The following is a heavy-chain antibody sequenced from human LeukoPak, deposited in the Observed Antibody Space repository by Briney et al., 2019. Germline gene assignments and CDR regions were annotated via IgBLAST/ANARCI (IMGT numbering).Heavy chain of an antibody. V-gene: IGHV1-69*05. CDR2: IIPIFGTA. J-gene: IGHJ5*02. Sequence: ASVKVSCKASGGTFSSYAISWVRQAPGQGLEWMGGIIPIFGTANYAQKFQGRVTITTDESTSTAYMELSSLRSEDTAVYYCASGYSYDHFDPWGQGTLVTVSS. D-gene: IGHD5-18*01. CDR1: GGTFSSYA. CDR3: ASGYSYDHFDP.